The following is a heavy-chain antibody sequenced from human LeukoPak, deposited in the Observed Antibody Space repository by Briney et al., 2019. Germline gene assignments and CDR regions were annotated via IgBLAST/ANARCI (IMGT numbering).Heavy chain of an antibody. CDR1: GYSFTSYW. D-gene: IGHD3-22*01. V-gene: IGHV5-51*01. Sequence: GESLKISCKGSGYSFTSYWIGWVRQMPGKGLEWMGIIYPGDSDTRYSPSFQGQVTISADKSISTAYLQWSSLKASDTAMYYCARRSDSSGYYYRSYYFDYWGQGTPVTVSS. J-gene: IGHJ4*02. CDR3: ARRSDSSGYYYRSYYFDY. CDR2: IYPGDSDT.